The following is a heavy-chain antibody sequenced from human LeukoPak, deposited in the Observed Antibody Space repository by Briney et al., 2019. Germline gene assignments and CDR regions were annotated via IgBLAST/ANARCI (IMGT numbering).Heavy chain of an antibody. Sequence: SETLSLTCTVSGGSISPYFWSWIRQPPGKGLEWIGYISYSGSTNYNPSLKSRVTVSVDTSKNQFSLQLSSVTAADTAVYYCARDDYRGVTNFDPWGQGTLVTVSS. D-gene: IGHD3-10*01. V-gene: IGHV4-59*01. CDR2: ISYSGST. J-gene: IGHJ5*02. CDR1: GGSISPYF. CDR3: ARDDYRGVTNFDP.